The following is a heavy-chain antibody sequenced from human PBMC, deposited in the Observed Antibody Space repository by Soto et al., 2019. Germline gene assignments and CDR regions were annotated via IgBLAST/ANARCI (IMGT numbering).Heavy chain of an antibody. V-gene: IGHV3-23*01. CDR1: GFTFSSYA. D-gene: IGHD6-6*01. Sequence: EVQLLESGGGLVQPGESLRLSCAASGFTFSSYAMSWVRQAPVKGLEWVPVISGSDDSTYYADSVKGRFTISRDNSKNTLYLQMNSLRAEDTAVYYCAKRSSSSTFDYWGQGTLVTVSA. CDR3: AKRSSSSTFDY. CDR2: ISGSDDST. J-gene: IGHJ4*02.